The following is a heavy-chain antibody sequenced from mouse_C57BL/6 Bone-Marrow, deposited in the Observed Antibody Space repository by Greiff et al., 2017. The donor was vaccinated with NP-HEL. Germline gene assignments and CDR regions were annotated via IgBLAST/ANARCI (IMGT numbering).Heavy chain of an antibody. V-gene: IGHV1-82*01. CDR3: ARYRFPGDFDY. CDR1: GYAFSSSW. J-gene: IGHJ2*01. CDR2: IYPGDGDT. Sequence: QVQLQQSGPELVKPGASVKISCKASGYAFSSSWMNWVKQRPGKGLEWIGRIYPGDGDTNYNGKFKGKATLTADKSSSTAYMQLSSLTSEDSAVYFCARYRFPGDFDYWGQGTTLTVSS.